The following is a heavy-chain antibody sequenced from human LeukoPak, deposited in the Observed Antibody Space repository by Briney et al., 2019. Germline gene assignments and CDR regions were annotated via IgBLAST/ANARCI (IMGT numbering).Heavy chain of an antibody. CDR3: AREISDAFDI. Sequence: GGSLRLSCAASGFTFSSYSMNWIRQAPGKGLEWVSYISSSSTTVYYADSVKGRFTISRDNAKNSLYLQMNSLRDEDTAVYYCAREISDAFDIWGQGTMVTVSS. CDR1: GFTFSSYS. CDR2: ISSSSTTV. D-gene: IGHD2/OR15-2a*01. V-gene: IGHV3-48*02. J-gene: IGHJ3*02.